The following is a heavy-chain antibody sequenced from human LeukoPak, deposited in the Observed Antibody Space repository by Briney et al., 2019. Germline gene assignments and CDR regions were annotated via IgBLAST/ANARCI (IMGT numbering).Heavy chain of an antibody. CDR2: IHPSDSDT. Sequence: GESLKISCKTSGYNFTGYWIVWVRQMPGKGLEWMGIIHPSDSDTRYSPSFHGQVTISADKSINTAYLLLSSLKASDTAMYYCARQSGGYDYWGQGTLVTVSS. J-gene: IGHJ4*02. CDR1: GYNFTGYW. D-gene: IGHD2-15*01. V-gene: IGHV5-51*01. CDR3: ARQSGGYDY.